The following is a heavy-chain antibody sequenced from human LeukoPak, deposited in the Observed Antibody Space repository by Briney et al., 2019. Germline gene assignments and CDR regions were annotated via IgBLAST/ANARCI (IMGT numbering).Heavy chain of an antibody. Sequence: GESLKISCKGSGYSFTTYWIGWVRQMPGEGLQWMGIIYPGDSDTRYSPSFQGQVTISADKSISTAYLQWSSLKASDTAMYYCARQDTLYYFDYWGQGTLVTVSS. CDR1: GYSFTTYW. CDR3: ARQDTLYYFDY. D-gene: IGHD5-18*01. V-gene: IGHV5-51*01. J-gene: IGHJ4*02. CDR2: IYPGDSDT.